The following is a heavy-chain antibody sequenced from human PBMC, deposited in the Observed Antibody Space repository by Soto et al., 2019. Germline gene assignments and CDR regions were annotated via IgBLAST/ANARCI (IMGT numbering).Heavy chain of an antibody. CDR1: GFTFSNAW. D-gene: IGHD6-13*01. CDR3: TTDHGLRSSSWYYY. Sequence: GGSLRLSCAASGFTFSNAWMNWVRQAPGKGLEWVGRIKSKTDGGTTDYAAPVKGRFTISRDDSKNTLYLQMNSLKTEDTAVYYCTTDHGLRSSSWYYYWGQGTLVTVSS. V-gene: IGHV3-15*07. CDR2: IKSKTDGGTT. J-gene: IGHJ4*02.